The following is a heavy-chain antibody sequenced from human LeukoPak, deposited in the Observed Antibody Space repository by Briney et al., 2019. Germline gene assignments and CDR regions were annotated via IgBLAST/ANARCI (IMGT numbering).Heavy chain of an antibody. CDR2: IYSDGSI. CDR3: ARDRRRLRGMNGDRDAFD. J-gene: IGHJ3*02. V-gene: IGHV3-53*01. Sequence: PGGSLRLSCAASGFSVRSNYISWVRQAPGKGLEWVSMIYSDGSIFHADSVKGRFTMSRDNSRNTLDLQMNSLRVEDTAVYFCARDRRRLRGMNGDRDAFDIGAKGQWSPSLQ. CDR1: GFSVRSNY. D-gene: IGHD1-1*01.